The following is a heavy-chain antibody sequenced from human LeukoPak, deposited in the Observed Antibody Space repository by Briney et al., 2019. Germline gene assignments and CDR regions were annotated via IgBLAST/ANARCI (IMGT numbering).Heavy chain of an antibody. V-gene: IGHV1-2*02. CDR3: AKDHTIRSFDS. D-gene: IGHD1-14*01. CDR2: INPNSGGT. J-gene: IGHJ4*02. Sequence: GASVNVSCKASGYTFLGYYMHWVRQAPGQGLEWMGWINPNSGGTNYAQKFQGRVTMTRDRSISTAYMELSRLRSGDTAVYYCAKDHTIRSFDSWGQGTLVTVSS. CDR1: GYTFLGYY.